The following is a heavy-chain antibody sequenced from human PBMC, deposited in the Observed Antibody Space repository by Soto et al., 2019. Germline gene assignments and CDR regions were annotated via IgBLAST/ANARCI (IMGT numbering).Heavy chain of an antibody. Sequence: GGSLRLSCAASGFTFSSYWMSWVRQAPGKGLEWVANIKQDGSEKYYVDSVKGRFTISRDNAKNSLYLQMNSLRAEDTAVYYCARSSITGPRVVTFYFDYWGQGTLVTVSS. D-gene: IGHD1-20*01. CDR2: IKQDGSEK. CDR1: GFTFSSYW. J-gene: IGHJ4*02. CDR3: ARSSITGPRVVTFYFDY. V-gene: IGHV3-7*05.